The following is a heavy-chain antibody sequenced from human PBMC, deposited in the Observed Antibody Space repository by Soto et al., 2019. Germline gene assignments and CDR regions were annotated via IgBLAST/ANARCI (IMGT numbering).Heavy chain of an antibody. CDR1: GFAFGTSA. CDR2: ISAGGGST. CDR3: AKVSPLANGGDVNGFDP. V-gene: IGHV3-23*01. J-gene: IGHJ5*02. D-gene: IGHD2-21*02. Sequence: EVQLLESGGDLVQSGGSLRLSCAASGFAFGTSAMSWVRQVPGKGLEWVSSISAGGGSTNYAASVKGRFTVSRDNSENALSLRISSLGVADTAIYYCAKVSPLANGGDVNGFDPWGQGTLITVSS.